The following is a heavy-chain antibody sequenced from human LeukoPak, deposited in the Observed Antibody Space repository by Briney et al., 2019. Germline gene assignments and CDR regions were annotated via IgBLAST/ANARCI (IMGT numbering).Heavy chain of an antibody. V-gene: IGHV4-59*01. J-gene: IGHJ4*02. D-gene: IGHD3-22*01. Sequence: SETLSLTCTVSGGSISSYYWSWLRQPPGKGLEWIGYIYYSGSTNYNPSLKSRVTISVDTSKTQFSLKLSSVTAADTAVYYCTRLVYDSSPFDYWGQGTLVTVSS. CDR3: TRLVYDSSPFDY. CDR2: IYYSGST. CDR1: GGSISSYY.